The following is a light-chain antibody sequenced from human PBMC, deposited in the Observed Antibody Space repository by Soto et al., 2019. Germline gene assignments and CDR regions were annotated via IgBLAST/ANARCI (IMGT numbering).Light chain of an antibody. V-gene: IGLV2-11*01. CDR1: SNDIGGYNY. CDR3: CSYAGSYTYV. J-gene: IGLJ2*01. CDR2: DVS. Sequence: QSALTQPRSVSGSPGQSVTISCTGTSNDIGGYNYVSWYQQHPGKAPKVMIYDVSKRPSGVPDRFSGSKSGNTASLTISGLQAEDEADYYCCSYAGSYTYVFGGGTKVTVL.